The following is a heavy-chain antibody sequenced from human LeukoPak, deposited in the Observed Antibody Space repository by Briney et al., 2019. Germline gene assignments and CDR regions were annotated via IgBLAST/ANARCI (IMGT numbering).Heavy chain of an antibody. D-gene: IGHD6-19*01. CDR1: GFTFSSYS. Sequence: GGSLRLSCAASGFTFSSYSMNWVRQAPGKGLEWVSYISSSSSTIYYADSVKGRFTISRDNAKNSLYLLMNSLRAEDTAVYYCARDSGWRPYFQHWGQGTLVTVSS. J-gene: IGHJ1*01. CDR3: ARDSGWRPYFQH. V-gene: IGHV3-48*01. CDR2: ISSSSSTI.